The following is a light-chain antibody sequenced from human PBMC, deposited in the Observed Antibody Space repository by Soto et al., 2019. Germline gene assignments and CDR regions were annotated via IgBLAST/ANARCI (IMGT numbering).Light chain of an antibody. Sequence: DIQMTQSPSSVSASVGDRVTITCRASQGIYGWLAWYQQKPGKAPNLLIYAASTLESGVPSRFRGTGSGTDFTLTISSLQPEDFATYLCQQTNSFPWTFGQGTKVEIK. CDR2: AAS. CDR3: QQTNSFPWT. CDR1: QGIYGW. J-gene: IGKJ1*01. V-gene: IGKV1-12*01.